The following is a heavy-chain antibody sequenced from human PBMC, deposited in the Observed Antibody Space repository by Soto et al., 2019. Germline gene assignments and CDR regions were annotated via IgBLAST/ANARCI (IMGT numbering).Heavy chain of an antibody. D-gene: IGHD6-6*01. V-gene: IGHV2-5*01. CDR2: IYWNDDK. CDR3: AHRHFVLQLAGNAFDI. CDR1: GFSLSTSGVG. Sequence: SGPMLVNPTQTLTLTCTFSGFSLSTSGVGVGWIRQPPGKALEWLALIYWNDDKRYSPSLKSRLTITKDTSKNQVVLTMTNMDPVDTATYYCAHRHFVLQLAGNAFDIWGQGTMVTVSS. J-gene: IGHJ3*02.